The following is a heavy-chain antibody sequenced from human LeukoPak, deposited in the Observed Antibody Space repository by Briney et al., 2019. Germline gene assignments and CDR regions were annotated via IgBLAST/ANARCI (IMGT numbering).Heavy chain of an antibody. CDR3: AKSSYYDSSGYYREYYFDF. Sequence: PVGSLRLSCAASRFTFSTYGMSWVRQAPGKGLEWVSSISGSGGSTNYADSVKGRFTISRDNSKNTLYLQMNSLRDEDTAVYYCAKSSYYDSSGYYREYYFDFWGQGTLVTVSS. CDR2: ISGSGGST. CDR1: RFTFSTYG. V-gene: IGHV3-23*01. D-gene: IGHD3-22*01. J-gene: IGHJ4*02.